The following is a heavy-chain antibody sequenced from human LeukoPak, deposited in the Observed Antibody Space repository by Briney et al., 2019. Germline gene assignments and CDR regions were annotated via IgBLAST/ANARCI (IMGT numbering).Heavy chain of an antibody. J-gene: IGHJ4*02. Sequence: ASVKVSCKVSGYTLTELSIHWVRQPPGKGLQWVGGFHPENGETISAQKFQGRITVTEDTSTDTAYMELSGLTSDDTAVFYCEAMGPDTGTVETTVLDYWGQGTLVTVSS. CDR3: EAMGPDTGTVETTVLDY. V-gene: IGHV1-24*01. CDR1: GYTLTELS. D-gene: IGHD4-11*01. CDR2: FHPENGET.